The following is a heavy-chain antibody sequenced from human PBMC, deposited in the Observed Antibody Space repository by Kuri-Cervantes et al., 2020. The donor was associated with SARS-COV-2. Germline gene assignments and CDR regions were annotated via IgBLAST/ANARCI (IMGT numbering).Heavy chain of an antibody. CDR2: FDPEDGET. V-gene: IGHV1-24*01. J-gene: IGHJ4*02. CDR3: ARVRSAVAGDTTGYFDY. D-gene: IGHD6-19*01. CDR1: GYTLTELS. Sequence: ASVKVSCKVSGYTLTELSMHWVRQAPGKGLEWMGGFDPEDGETIYAQKFQGRVTMTEDTSTDTAYMELRSLRSDDTAVYYCARVRSAVAGDTTGYFDYWGQGTLVTVSS.